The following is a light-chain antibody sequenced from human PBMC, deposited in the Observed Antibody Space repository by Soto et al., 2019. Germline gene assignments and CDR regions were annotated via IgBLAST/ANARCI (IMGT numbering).Light chain of an antibody. CDR2: GAS. J-gene: IGKJ1*01. CDR1: QSVTSNY. V-gene: IGKV3-20*01. Sequence: EIVLTQSPGTLSLSPGERATLSCRASQSVTSNYLAWYQQKPGQAPRLLIYGASSRATGIPDRFSGRGSETDFTLTISRLEPEDFAVYYCQQYGTSPRTFGQGTKVEIK. CDR3: QQYGTSPRT.